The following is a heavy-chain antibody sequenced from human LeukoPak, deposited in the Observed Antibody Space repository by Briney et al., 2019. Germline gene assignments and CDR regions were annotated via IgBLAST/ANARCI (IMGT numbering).Heavy chain of an antibody. J-gene: IGHJ5*02. CDR1: GGSISGYY. V-gene: IGHV4-59*01. CDR2: IHYSGPT. Sequence: SETLSLTCTVSGGSISGYYWSWIRLPPGKGLDYIGYIHYSGPTNYNPSLESRVTISLDTSQNQFSLKLTSVTAADSAIYYCVRMTLTWFDPWGQGALVTVSS. CDR3: VRMTLTWFDP.